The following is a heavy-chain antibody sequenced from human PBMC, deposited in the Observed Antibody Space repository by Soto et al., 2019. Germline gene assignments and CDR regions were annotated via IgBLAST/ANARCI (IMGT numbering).Heavy chain of an antibody. CDR2: ISSSSSYI. D-gene: IGHD2-2*02. J-gene: IGHJ6*02. Sequence: GGSLRLSCAASGFTFSSYSMNWVRQAPGKGLEWVSSISSSSSYIYYADSVKGRFTISRDNAKNSLYLQMNSLRAEDTAVYYCAREGGYCSSTSCYIDYYYGMDVWGQGTTVTVSS. CDR3: AREGGYCSSTSCYIDYYYGMDV. V-gene: IGHV3-21*01. CDR1: GFTFSSYS.